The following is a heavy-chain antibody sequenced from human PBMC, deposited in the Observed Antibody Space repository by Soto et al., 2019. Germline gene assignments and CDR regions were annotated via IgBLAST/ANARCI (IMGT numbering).Heavy chain of an antibody. CDR1: DGSISSYY. V-gene: IGHV4-59*01. Sequence: SETLSLTCTVSDGSISSYYWSWIRQPPGKGLEWIGYIYYSGTTYYNPSLKSRVTISLDTSKSQFSLKLSSVTAADTAVYYCARAPNYAFWSGYPPRGMDVWGQGTTVTVS. D-gene: IGHD3-3*01. CDR2: IYYSGTT. CDR3: ARAPNYAFWSGYPPRGMDV. J-gene: IGHJ6*02.